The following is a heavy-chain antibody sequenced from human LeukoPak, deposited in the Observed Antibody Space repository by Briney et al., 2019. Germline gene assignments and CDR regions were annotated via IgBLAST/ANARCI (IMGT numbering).Heavy chain of an antibody. Sequence: GGSLRLSCAASGFTFSSYAMNWVRQAPGKGLEWVSTISDSGGSTYYADSVKGRFTLSRDNSINTLYLQMNSLRAEDTAVYYCAKNKEGAGPYYFDYWGQGTLVPVSS. CDR2: ISDSGGST. CDR1: GFTFSSYA. D-gene: IGHD1-26*01. CDR3: AKNKEGAGPYYFDY. J-gene: IGHJ4*02. V-gene: IGHV3-23*01.